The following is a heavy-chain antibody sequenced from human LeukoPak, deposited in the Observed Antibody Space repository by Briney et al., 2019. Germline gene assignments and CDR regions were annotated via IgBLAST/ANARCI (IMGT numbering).Heavy chain of an antibody. Sequence: SETLSLTCAVYGGSFSGYYWSWIRQPPGKGLEWIGEINHSGSTNYNPSLKSRVTISVDTSKNQFSLKLSSATAADTAVYYCARIIVVVPAAIRGYYYMDVWGKGTTVTVSS. CDR1: GGSFSGYY. CDR2: INHSGST. CDR3: ARIIVVVPAAIRGYYYMDV. V-gene: IGHV4-34*01. J-gene: IGHJ6*03. D-gene: IGHD2-2*02.